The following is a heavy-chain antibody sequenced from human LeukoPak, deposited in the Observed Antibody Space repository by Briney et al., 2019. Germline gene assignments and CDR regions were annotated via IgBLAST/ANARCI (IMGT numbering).Heavy chain of an antibody. Sequence: GGSLRLSCAASGFTFSDAWMSWVRQAPGKGLEWVGRIKSKTDGGTTDYAAPVKGRFTISRDDSKNTLYLQMNSLKTEDTAVYYCTTRPLTVILNDYWGRGTLVTVSS. CDR1: GFTFSDAW. CDR2: IKSKTDGGTT. CDR3: TTRPLTVILNDY. V-gene: IGHV3-15*01. J-gene: IGHJ4*02. D-gene: IGHD2-21*01.